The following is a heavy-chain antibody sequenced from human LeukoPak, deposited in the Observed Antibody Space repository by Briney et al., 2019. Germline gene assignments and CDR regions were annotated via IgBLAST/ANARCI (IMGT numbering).Heavy chain of an antibody. D-gene: IGHD5-12*01. J-gene: IGHJ4*02. CDR2: IYWDDDK. Sequence: SGPTLVKPTQTLTLTCTFSGFSLNTSGVGVGWIRQPPGKALEWLALIYWDDDKRYSPSLKSRLTITKDTSKNQVVLTMTNMDPVDTATYYCAHLSPSLEYGGYYFDYWGQGTLVTVSS. CDR3: AHLSPSLEYGGYYFDY. V-gene: IGHV2-5*02. CDR1: GFSLNTSGVG.